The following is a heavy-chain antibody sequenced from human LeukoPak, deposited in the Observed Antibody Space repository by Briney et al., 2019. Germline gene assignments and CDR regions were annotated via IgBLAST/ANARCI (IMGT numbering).Heavy chain of an antibody. J-gene: IGHJ6*02. V-gene: IGHV3-21*01. CDR3: ASAGMDV. Sequence: PGGPLRLSCAASGFTFSSYSMNWVRQAPGKGLEWVSAISSSSGYIFYADSVKGRFTISRDNAKNSLFLQMNSLRAEDTAVYYCASAGMDVWGQGTTVTVSS. CDR1: GFTFSSYS. CDR2: ISSSSGYI.